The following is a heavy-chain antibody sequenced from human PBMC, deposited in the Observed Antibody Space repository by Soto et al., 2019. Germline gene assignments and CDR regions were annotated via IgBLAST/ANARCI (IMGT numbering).Heavy chain of an antibody. J-gene: IGHJ4*02. CDR3: AREVQVHTPAFVY. CDR1: GGTFNTYA. V-gene: IGHV1-69*19. CDR2: ISPMFGAA. Sequence: QVQLVQSGAEMKKPGSSVKVSCQSSGGTFNTYAMNWVRQAPGQGPEWMGDISPMFGAAHYAPKFQGRVTITADESTGKSYMQLSSLTSEDTALYFCAREVQVHTPAFVYWGQGTLVTVSS. D-gene: IGHD3-10*01.